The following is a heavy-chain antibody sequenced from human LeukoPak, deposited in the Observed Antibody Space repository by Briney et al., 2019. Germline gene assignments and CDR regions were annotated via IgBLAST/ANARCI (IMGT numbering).Heavy chain of an antibody. CDR1: GGSISAYY. V-gene: IGHV4-59*08. D-gene: IGHD6-19*01. Sequence: SETLSLTCTVSGGSISAYYWYWIRQPPGKGLEWIGYIYYSGSTKNNPSLKSRATTSVATSKTQFSLKLSSVNAADTAVYYCARCVAVAAWFGPWGQGTLVTVS. J-gene: IGHJ5*02. CDR3: ARCVAVAAWFGP. CDR2: IYYSGST.